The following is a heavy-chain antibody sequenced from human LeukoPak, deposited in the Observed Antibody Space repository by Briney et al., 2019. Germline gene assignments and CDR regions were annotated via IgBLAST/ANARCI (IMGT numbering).Heavy chain of an antibody. D-gene: IGHD3-22*01. CDR2: IKSNTDGGTT. CDR3: QITMIVVVITRADAFDI. Sequence: GGSLRLSCAASGFTFSDYYMSWVRQAPGKGLEWVGRIKSNTDGGTTDYAAPVKGRFTISRDDSKNTLYLQMNSLKTEDTAVYYCQITMIVVVITRADAFDIWGQGTMVTVSS. V-gene: IGHV3-15*01. J-gene: IGHJ3*02. CDR1: GFTFSDYY.